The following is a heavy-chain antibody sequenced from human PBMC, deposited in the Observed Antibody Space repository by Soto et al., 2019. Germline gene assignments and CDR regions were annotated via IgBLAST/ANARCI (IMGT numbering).Heavy chain of an antibody. CDR3: ARELDFYDSGTYYKSADWFGP. CDR1: GGSISGYY. D-gene: IGHD3-10*01. J-gene: IGHJ5*02. CDR2: TDHSGST. V-gene: IGHV4-34*01. Sequence: SETLSLTCGVHGGSISGYYWSWIRQSPGKGLEWTGETDHSGSTNYNPSLRSRVTMSVDTSKNQFSLKLSSVTAADTAVYYCARELDFYDSGTYYKSADWFGPWGQGTLVTVSS.